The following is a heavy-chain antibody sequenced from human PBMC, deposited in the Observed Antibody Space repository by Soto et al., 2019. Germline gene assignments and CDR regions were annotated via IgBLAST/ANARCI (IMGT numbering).Heavy chain of an antibody. Sequence: QVQLVQSGAEVKKPGASVKVSCKASGYTFTGYYMHWVRQAPGQGLEWMGWINPNSGGTNYAQKFQGWVTMTRDTSISTAYMELSRLRSDDTAVYYCASTHYDDSSGYSLDYWGQGTLVTVSS. D-gene: IGHD3-22*01. CDR2: INPNSGGT. J-gene: IGHJ4*02. CDR3: ASTHYDDSSGYSLDY. V-gene: IGHV1-2*04. CDR1: GYTFTGYY.